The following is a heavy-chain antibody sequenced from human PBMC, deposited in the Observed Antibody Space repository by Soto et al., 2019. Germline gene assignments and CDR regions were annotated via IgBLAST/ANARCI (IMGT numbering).Heavy chain of an antibody. D-gene: IGHD3-10*01. J-gene: IGHJ6*03. CDR3: ARVHYGSGSYYNKGYYYYYYMDV. CDR2: IYYSGST. Sequence: PSETLSLTCTVSGGSISSYYWSWIRQPPGKGLEWIGYIYYSGSTNYNPSLKSRVTISVDTSKNQFSLKLSSVTAADTAVYYCARVHYGSGSYYNKGYYYYYYMDVWGKGTTVTVSS. CDR1: GGSISSYY. V-gene: IGHV4-59*01.